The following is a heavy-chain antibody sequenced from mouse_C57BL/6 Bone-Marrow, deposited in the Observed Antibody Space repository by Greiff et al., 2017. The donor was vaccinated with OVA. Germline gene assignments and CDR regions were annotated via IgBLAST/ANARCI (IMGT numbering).Heavy chain of an antibody. CDR1: GYTFTSYW. V-gene: IGHV1-64*01. CDR2: IHPNSGST. J-gene: IGHJ3*01. Sequence: VQLQQPGAELVKPGASVKLSCKASGYTFTSYWMHWVKQRPGQGLEWIGMIHPNSGSTNYNEKFKSKATLTVDKSSSTAYMQLSSLTSEDSAVYYCARRRYYGSSSLGYWGQGTLVTVSA. D-gene: IGHD1-1*01. CDR3: ARRRYYGSSSLGY.